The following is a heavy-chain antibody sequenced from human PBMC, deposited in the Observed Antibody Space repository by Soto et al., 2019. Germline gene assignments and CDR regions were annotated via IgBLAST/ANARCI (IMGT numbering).Heavy chain of an antibody. CDR2: ITGSTGIT. CDR1: GFTFSNFA. V-gene: IGHV3-23*01. CDR3: AKDTSSSPYYMDV. Sequence: EVQVLESGGGSVQPGGSLRLSCAGSGFTFSNFAMSWVRHAPGKGLEWVSEITGSTGITYYADSVKGRFIISRDNSKNTVHLQMNSLRAEDTAVYYCAKDTSSSPYYMDVWGKGTTVTVSS. J-gene: IGHJ6*03. D-gene: IGHD2-2*01.